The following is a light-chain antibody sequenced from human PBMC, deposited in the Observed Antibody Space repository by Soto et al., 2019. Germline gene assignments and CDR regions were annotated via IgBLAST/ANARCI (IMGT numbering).Light chain of an antibody. CDR2: DVS. CDR3: SSYTSSSTVV. V-gene: IGLV2-14*01. CDR1: SRDVGGSNS. J-gene: IGLJ2*01. Sequence: QSALTQAASVSGSPGQSITISCTGTSRDVGGSNSVSWYQQHPGKAPKLLIYDVSNRPSGASNRFSGSKSGNTASLTISGLQAEDEADYYCSSYTSSSTVVFGGGTKVTVL.